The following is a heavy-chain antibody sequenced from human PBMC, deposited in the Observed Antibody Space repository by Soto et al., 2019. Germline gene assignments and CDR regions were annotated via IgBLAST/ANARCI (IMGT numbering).Heavy chain of an antibody. CDR3: ARERMVRGVINYYYYMDV. Sequence: GGSLRLSCAASGFTFSSYWMSWVRQAPGKGLEWVANIKQDGSEKYYVDSVKGRFTISRDNAKNSLYLQMNSLRAEDTAVYYCARERMVRGVINYYYYMDVWGKGTTVTVSS. V-gene: IGHV3-7*01. D-gene: IGHD3-10*01. CDR1: GFTFSSYW. J-gene: IGHJ6*03. CDR2: IKQDGSEK.